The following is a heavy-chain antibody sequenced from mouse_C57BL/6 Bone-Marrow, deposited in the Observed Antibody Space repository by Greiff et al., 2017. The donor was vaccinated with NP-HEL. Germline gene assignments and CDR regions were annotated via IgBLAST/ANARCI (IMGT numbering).Heavy chain of an antibody. J-gene: IGHJ3*01. V-gene: IGHV1-54*01. Sequence: VQLQQSGAELVRPGTSVKVSCKASGYAFTNYLIEWVKQRPGQGLEWIGVINPGSGGTNYNEKFKGKATLTADKSSSTAYMQLSSLTSEDSAVYFCARKPNYYGSSPAWFAYWGQGTLVTVSA. CDR1: GYAFTNYL. CDR2: INPGSGGT. CDR3: ARKPNYYGSSPAWFAY. D-gene: IGHD1-1*01.